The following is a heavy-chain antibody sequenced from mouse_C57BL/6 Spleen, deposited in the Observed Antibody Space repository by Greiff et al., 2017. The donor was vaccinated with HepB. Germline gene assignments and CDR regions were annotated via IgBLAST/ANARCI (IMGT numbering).Heavy chain of an antibody. CDR1: GYTFTSYW. D-gene: IGHD2-1*01. CDR2: IDPSDSYT. V-gene: IGHV1-59*01. J-gene: IGHJ2*01. Sequence: VQRVESGAELVRPGTSVKLSCKASGYTFTSYWMHWVKQRPGQGLEWIGVIDPSDSYTNYNQKFKGKATLTVDTSSSTAYMQLSSLTSEDSAVYYCARLDGNYVYYFDYWGQGTTLTVSS. CDR3: ARLDGNYVYYFDY.